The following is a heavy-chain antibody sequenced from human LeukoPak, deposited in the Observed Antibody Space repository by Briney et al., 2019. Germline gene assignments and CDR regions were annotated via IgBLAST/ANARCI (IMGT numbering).Heavy chain of an antibody. CDR2: ISSRSTYI. D-gene: IGHD6-19*01. J-gene: IGHJ4*02. CDR3: ARVGLPAYSNGGLEN. Sequence: GGSLRLSCAASGFTFSSYSMNWVRQAPGKGLEWVSSISSRSTYIYYADSLKGRFTISRDNAKNSLYLQMNSLRAEDTAVYFCARVGLPAYSNGGLENWGQGTLVTVSS. V-gene: IGHV3-21*01. CDR1: GFTFSSYS.